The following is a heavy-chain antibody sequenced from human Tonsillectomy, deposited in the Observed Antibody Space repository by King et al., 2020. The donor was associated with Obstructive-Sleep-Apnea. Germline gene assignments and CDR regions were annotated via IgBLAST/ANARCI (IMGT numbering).Heavy chain of an antibody. D-gene: IGHD3-10*01. J-gene: IGHJ4*02. CDR1: GFSYSEYW. CDR2: INQEGSEK. Sequence: QLVQSGGTLVQPGGSLRLSCVASGFSYSEYWMSWVRQAPGEGLEWVANINQEGSEKHYVDSVKGRFTISRDNAKNSVYLQMNSLRAEDTAVYYCARIIALGYWGQGTLVTVSS. CDR3: ARIIALGY. V-gene: IGHV3-7*01.